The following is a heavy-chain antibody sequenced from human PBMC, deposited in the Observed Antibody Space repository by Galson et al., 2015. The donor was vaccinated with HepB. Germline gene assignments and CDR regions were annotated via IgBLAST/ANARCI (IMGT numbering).Heavy chain of an antibody. CDR2: ISYDGSNK. V-gene: IGHV3-30*04. Sequence: SLRLSCAASGFTFSSYAMHWVRQAPGKGLEWVAVISYDGSNKYYADSVKGRFTISRDNSKNTLYLQMNSLRAEDTAVYYCARVGMRYSIGWEGDYSYSMAVRGPGTTVTVSS. J-gene: IGHJ6*02. D-gene: IGHD6-19*01. CDR3: ARVGMRYSIGWEGDYSYSMAV. CDR1: GFTFSSYA.